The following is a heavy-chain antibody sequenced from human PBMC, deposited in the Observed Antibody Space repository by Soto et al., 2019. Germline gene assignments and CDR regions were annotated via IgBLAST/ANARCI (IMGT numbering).Heavy chain of an antibody. CDR1: GGTFSSYA. J-gene: IGHJ4*02. D-gene: IGHD1-7*01. V-gene: IGHV1-69*12. Sequence: QVQLVQSGAEVKKPGSSVKVSCKASGGTFSSYAISWVRQAPGQGLEWMGGIIPIFGTANYAQKFQGRVTITADDSTSSAYMELSSLRSEDTAVYYCARVRIGTTSYYFDYWGQGTLVTVSS. CDR3: ARVRIGTTSYYFDY. CDR2: IIPIFGTA.